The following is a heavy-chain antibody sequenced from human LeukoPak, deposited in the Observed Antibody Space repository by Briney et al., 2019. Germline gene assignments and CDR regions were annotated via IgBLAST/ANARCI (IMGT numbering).Heavy chain of an antibody. V-gene: IGHV3-21*01. J-gene: IGHJ4*02. D-gene: IGHD4-17*01. CDR2: ISSSSSYI. Sequence: WESLRLSCAASGFTFSSYSLNWVRQAPGKGLEWVSSISSSSSYIYYADSVKGRFTISRDNAKNSLYLQMNSLRAEDTAVYYCARDTTYDYDHYHSFDYWGQGTLVTVSS. CDR1: GFTFSSYS. CDR3: ARDTTYDYDHYHSFDY.